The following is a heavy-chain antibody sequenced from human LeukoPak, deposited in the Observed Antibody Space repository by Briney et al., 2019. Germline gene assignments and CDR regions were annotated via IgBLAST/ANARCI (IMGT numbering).Heavy chain of an antibody. J-gene: IGHJ6*02. CDR2: INWNGGST. V-gene: IGHV3-20*04. Sequence: PGGSLRLSCAASGFTFDDYGMSWVRQAPGKGLEWVSGINWNGGSTGYADSVKSRFTISRDNAKNSLYLQMNSLRAEDTALYYCARDDYYYYGMDVWGQGTTVTVSS. CDR1: GFTFDDYG. CDR3: ARDDYYYYGMDV.